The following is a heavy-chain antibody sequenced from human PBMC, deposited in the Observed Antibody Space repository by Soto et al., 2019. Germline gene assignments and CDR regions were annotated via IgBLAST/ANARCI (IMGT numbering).Heavy chain of an antibody. CDR3: SRGDDFWSGNYNGLDY. CDR1: GFTFSSHW. D-gene: IGHD3-3*01. V-gene: IGHV3-74*01. CDR2: INSDGSST. J-gene: IGHJ4*02. Sequence: EVQLVESGGALVQPGGSLRLSCAASGFTFSSHWMNWVRQAPGKGLVWVSRINSDGSSTSYADSVKGRFTISRDNAKNTLYLQMNSLRAEDTAVYYCSRGDDFWSGNYNGLDYWGQGTLVTVSS.